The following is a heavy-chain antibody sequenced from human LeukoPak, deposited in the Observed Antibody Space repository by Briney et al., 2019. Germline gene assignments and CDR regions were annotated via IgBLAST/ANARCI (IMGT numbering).Heavy chain of an antibody. CDR2: INHSGST. CDR3: ARGGSPVGATNDY. J-gene: IGHJ4*02. V-gene: IGHV4-34*01. CDR1: GFTFSSYG. D-gene: IGHD1-26*01. Sequence: LRLSCAASGFTFSSYGMHWVRQAPGKGLEWIGEINHSGSTNYNPSLKSRVTISVDTSKNQFSLKLSSVTAADTAVYYCARGGSPVGATNDYWGQGTLVTVSS.